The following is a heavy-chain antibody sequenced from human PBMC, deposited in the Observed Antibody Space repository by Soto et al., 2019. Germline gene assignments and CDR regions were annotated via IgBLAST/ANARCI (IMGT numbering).Heavy chain of an antibody. J-gene: IGHJ5*02. V-gene: IGHV4-59*01. CDR3: ARGRVGGVVTSDNWFDP. CDR1: GGSISSYY. Sequence: QVQLQESGPGLVKPSETLSLTCTVSGGSISSYYWSWIRQPPGKGLEWIGYIYYSGSTNYNPSLKSRVTISVDTSKNQFSLKLSSVTAADTAVYYCARGRVGGVVTSDNWFDPWGQGTLVTVSS. CDR2: IYYSGST. D-gene: IGHD3-3*01.